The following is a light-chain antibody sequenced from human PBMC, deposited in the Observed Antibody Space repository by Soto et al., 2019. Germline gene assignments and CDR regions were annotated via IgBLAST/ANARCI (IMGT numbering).Light chain of an antibody. Sequence: QSVLTQPPSASGTPGQRVTISCSGSSSNTGSNHVYWYRQLSGTAPKLLIYRNDQRPSGVPDRFSGSKSGTSASLAISGLRSEDEADYYCAAWDDSLSGRVFGGGTKLTVL. J-gene: IGLJ3*02. CDR3: AAWDDSLSGRV. CDR2: RND. V-gene: IGLV1-47*01. CDR1: SSNTGSNH.